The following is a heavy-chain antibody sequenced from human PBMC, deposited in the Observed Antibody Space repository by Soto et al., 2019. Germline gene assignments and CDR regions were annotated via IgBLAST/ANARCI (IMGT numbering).Heavy chain of an antibody. D-gene: IGHD4-4*01. CDR3: ARHEQFYYYYYGMDV. J-gene: IGHJ6*02. Sequence: LGESLKISGKASGYSFTTYWIAWVRQMPWKGLEWMGIINPGDSDIRYSPSFQGQVTISADNSISTAYLQWSSLKASDTAMYYCARHEQFYYYYYGMDVWGQG. CDR2: INPGDSDI. CDR1: GYSFTTYW. V-gene: IGHV5-51*01.